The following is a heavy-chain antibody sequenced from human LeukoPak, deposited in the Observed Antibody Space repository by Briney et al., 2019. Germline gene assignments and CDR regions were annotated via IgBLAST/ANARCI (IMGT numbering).Heavy chain of an antibody. CDR2: IYYSGST. Sequence: SETLSLTCTVPGGSISSYYWSWIRQPPGKGLEWIGYIYYSGSTNYKSSLKSRVTISVDTSKNQFSLKLSSVTAADTAVYYCARTTEGGYSYGYFYYYYMDVWGKGTTVTISS. J-gene: IGHJ6*03. V-gene: IGHV4-59*01. D-gene: IGHD5-18*01. CDR1: GGSISSYY. CDR3: ARTTEGGYSYGYFYYYYMDV.